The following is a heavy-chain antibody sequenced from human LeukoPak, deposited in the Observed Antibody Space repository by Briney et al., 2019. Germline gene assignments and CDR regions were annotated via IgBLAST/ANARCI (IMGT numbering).Heavy chain of an antibody. J-gene: IGHJ6*02. CDR3: ARGRRRAYYYYGMDV. V-gene: IGHV4-39*07. CDR1: GGSISSSSYY. Sequence: SETLSLTCTVSGGSISSSSYYWGWIRQPPGKGLEWIGEINHSGSTNYNPSLKSRVTISVDTSKNQFSPKLSSVTAADTAVYYCARGRRRAYYYYGMDVWGQGTTVTVSS. CDR2: INHSGST.